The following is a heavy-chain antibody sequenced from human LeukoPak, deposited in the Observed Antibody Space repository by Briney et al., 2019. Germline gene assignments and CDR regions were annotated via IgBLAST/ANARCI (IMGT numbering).Heavy chain of an antibody. CDR2: IADDGSSK. Sequence: GGSLRLSCLTSGFTFSNHAMHWVRQGPGKGLEWVAVIADDGSSKFYADSVKGRFTISRDNSKNTLFMQMNSLRAEDTAVYYCAKDFYDSSGSRYDYWGQGTLVTVSS. D-gene: IGHD3-22*01. V-gene: IGHV3-30*04. CDR3: AKDFYDSSGSRYDY. CDR1: GFTFSNHA. J-gene: IGHJ4*02.